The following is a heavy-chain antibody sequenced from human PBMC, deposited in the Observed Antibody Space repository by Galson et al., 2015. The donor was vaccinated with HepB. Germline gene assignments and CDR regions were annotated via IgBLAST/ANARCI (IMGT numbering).Heavy chain of an antibody. CDR3: AKDLYSSSRKGANFDY. Sequence: SLRLSCAASGFTFSSYGMHWVRQAPGKGLEWVAFIRYDGSNKYYADSVKGRFTISRDNSKNTLYLQMNSLRAEDTAVYYCAKDLYSSSRKGANFDYWGQGTLVTVSS. J-gene: IGHJ4*02. D-gene: IGHD6-13*01. V-gene: IGHV3-30*02. CDR1: GFTFSSYG. CDR2: IRYDGSNK.